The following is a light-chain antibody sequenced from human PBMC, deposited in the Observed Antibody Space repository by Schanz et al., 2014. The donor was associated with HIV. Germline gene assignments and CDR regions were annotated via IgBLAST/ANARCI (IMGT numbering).Light chain of an antibody. CDR2: GAS. CDR1: QSVSSY. J-gene: IGKJ4*01. V-gene: IGKV3-15*01. Sequence: EIVLTQSPATLSLSPGERATLSCRASQSVSSYLAWYQQKPGQAPRLLIYGASTRATGIPARFSGSGSGTEFTLTISSLQSEDFAVYYCQQCYSTPPTFGGGTKVEIK. CDR3: QQCYSTPPT.